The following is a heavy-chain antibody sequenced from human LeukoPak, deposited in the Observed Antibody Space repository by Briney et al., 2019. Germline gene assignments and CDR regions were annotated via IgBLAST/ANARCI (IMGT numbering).Heavy chain of an antibody. CDR1: GGSISSYY. D-gene: IGHD3-22*01. CDR2: INHSGST. V-gene: IGHV4-59*01. Sequence: SETLSLTCTVSGGSISSYYWSWIRQPPGKGLEWIGDINHSGSTNYNPSLKSRVTISVDTSKNQFSLKLSSVTAADTAVYYCARWSSGYYDAFDIWGQGTMVTLSS. CDR3: ARWSSGYYDAFDI. J-gene: IGHJ3*02.